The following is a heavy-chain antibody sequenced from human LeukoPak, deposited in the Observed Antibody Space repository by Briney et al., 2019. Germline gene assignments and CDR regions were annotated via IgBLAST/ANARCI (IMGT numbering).Heavy chain of an antibody. CDR2: IYYSGST. V-gene: IGHV4-59*08. Sequence: SETLSLTCTVSGGSISSYYWSWIRQPPGKGLEWIGYIYYSGSTNYNPSLKSRVTISVDTSKNQFSLKLSSVTAADTAAYYCARLLAGTTRWVDAFDIWGQGTMVTVSS. CDR1: GGSISSYY. CDR3: ARLLAGTTRWVDAFDI. D-gene: IGHD1-1*01. J-gene: IGHJ3*02.